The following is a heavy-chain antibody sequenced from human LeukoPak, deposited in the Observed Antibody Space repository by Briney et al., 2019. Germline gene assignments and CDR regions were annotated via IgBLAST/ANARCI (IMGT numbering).Heavy chain of an antibody. CDR3: ARQPVRIAVAGRNWFDP. CDR1: GGSFSGYY. J-gene: IGHJ5*02. Sequence: TSETLSLTCAVYGGSFSGYYWSWIRQPPGKGLEWIGEINHSGSTNYNPSLKSRVTMSVDTSKNQFSLKLSSVTAADTAVYYCARQPVRIAVAGRNWFDPWGQGTLATVSS. V-gene: IGHV4-34*01. D-gene: IGHD6-19*01. CDR2: INHSGST.